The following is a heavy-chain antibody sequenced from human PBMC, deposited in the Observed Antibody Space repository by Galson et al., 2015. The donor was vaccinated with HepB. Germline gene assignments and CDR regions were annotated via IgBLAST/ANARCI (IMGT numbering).Heavy chain of an antibody. CDR1: GFTFSSYV. CDR3: AKDRGGGTDFDY. CDR2: ISYDGSNK. Sequence: SLRLSCAASGFTFSSYVMHWVRQAPGKGLEWVAVISYDGSNKYYADSVKGRFTISRDKSKNTLYVEMNSLRAEDAAVYYCAKDRGGGTDFDYWGQGTLVTVSS. J-gene: IGHJ4*02. V-gene: IGHV3-30*18. D-gene: IGHD3-16*01.